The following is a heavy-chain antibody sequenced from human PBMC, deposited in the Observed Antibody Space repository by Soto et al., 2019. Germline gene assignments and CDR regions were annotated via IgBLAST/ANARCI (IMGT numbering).Heavy chain of an antibody. CDR2: INSDGSST. Sequence: GGSLRLSCAASGFTFSSYWMHWVRQAPGKGLVWVSRINSDGSSTTYADSVKGRFTISRDNAKNTLYLQMNSLRAEDTAVYYCVRVPTGGYAFSLDDYWGQGTPVTVSS. V-gene: IGHV3-74*01. CDR3: VRVPTGGYAFSLDDY. D-gene: IGHD5-12*01. CDR1: GFTFSSYW. J-gene: IGHJ4*02.